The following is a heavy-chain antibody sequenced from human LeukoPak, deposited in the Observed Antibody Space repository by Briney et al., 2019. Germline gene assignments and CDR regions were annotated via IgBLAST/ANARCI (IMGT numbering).Heavy chain of an antibody. CDR2: ISSSSSYI. D-gene: IGHD7-27*01. Sequence: GGSLRLSCAASGFTFSSYSMNWVRQAPGKGLEWVSSISSSSSYIYYADSVKGRFTISRDNAKNSLYLQMNSLRAEDTAVYYCARDREQGNLTPDAFDIWGQGTMVTVSS. J-gene: IGHJ3*02. V-gene: IGHV3-21*01. CDR1: GFTFSSYS. CDR3: ARDREQGNLTPDAFDI.